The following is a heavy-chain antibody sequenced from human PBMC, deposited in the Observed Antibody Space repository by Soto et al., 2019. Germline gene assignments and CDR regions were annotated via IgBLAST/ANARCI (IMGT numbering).Heavy chain of an antibody. CDR2: IYYTGST. D-gene: IGHD4-17*01. J-gene: IGHJ6*02. CDR3: ARDEEVNYADYGGSDHYYGMDV. Sequence: SETLSLTYTVSGGSISSYYWSWIRQPPGKGLEWIGYIYYTGSTYYNPSLKSRVTISVDTSKNQFSLKLTSVTAADTAVYYCARDEEVNYADYGGSDHYYGMDVWGQGTTVTVSS. CDR1: GGSISSYY. V-gene: IGHV4-59*12.